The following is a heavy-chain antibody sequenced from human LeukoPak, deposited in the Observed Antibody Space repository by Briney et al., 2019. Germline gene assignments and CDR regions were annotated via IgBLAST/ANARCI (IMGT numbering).Heavy chain of an antibody. CDR3: ATLSGDDAFDI. CDR1: GYTFTSYY. CDR2: INPSGGST. J-gene: IGHJ3*02. Sequence: ASVTVSCKASGYTFTSYYMHWVRQAPGQGLEWMGIINPSGGSTSYAQKFQGRVTMTRDTSTSTVYMELSSLRSEDTAVYYCATLSGDDAFDIWGQGTMVTVSS. D-gene: IGHD3-10*01. V-gene: IGHV1-46*01.